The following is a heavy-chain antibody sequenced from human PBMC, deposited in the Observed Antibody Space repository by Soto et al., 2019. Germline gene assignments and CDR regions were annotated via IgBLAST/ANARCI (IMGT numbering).Heavy chain of an antibody. CDR3: AKASRARGVMGYYYGMDV. Sequence: QVQLVESGGGVVQPGRSLRLSCAASGFTFSSYGMHWVRQAPGKGLEWVAVISYDGSNKYYADSVKGRFTISRDNSKNTLYLQMNSLRAEDTAVYYCAKASRARGVMGYYYGMDVWGQGTTVTVSS. CDR2: ISYDGSNK. CDR1: GFTFSSYG. V-gene: IGHV3-30*18. J-gene: IGHJ6*02. D-gene: IGHD3-10*01.